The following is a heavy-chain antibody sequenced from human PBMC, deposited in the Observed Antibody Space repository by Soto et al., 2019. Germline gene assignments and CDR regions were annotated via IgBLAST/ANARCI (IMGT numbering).Heavy chain of an antibody. CDR1: GFTFSDYY. Sequence: GGSLRLSCAASGFTFSDYYMSWIRQAPGKGLEWVSYISSSGSTIYYTDPVKGRFTISRDNAKNSLYLQMNSLRAEDTAVYYCARESLIPYSSSAPNPQFDPGGQGTLVTVSS. CDR3: ARESLIPYSSSAPNPQFDP. J-gene: IGHJ5*02. CDR2: ISSSGSTI. D-gene: IGHD6-13*01. V-gene: IGHV3-11*01.